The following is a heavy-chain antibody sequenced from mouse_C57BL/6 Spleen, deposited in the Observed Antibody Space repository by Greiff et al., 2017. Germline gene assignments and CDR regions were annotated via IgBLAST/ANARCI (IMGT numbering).Heavy chain of an antibody. Sequence: EVQLQQSGGGLVQPGGSMKLSCVASGFTFSNYWMNWVRQSPEKGLEWVAQIRLKSDNYATHYAESVKGRFTISRDDSKSSVYLQMNTLRAEDPGIYYCTYDYDYWGQGTTLTVSS. J-gene: IGHJ2*01. CDR1: GFTFSNYW. CDR3: TYDYDY. D-gene: IGHD2-4*01. CDR2: IRLKSDNYAT. V-gene: IGHV6-3*01.